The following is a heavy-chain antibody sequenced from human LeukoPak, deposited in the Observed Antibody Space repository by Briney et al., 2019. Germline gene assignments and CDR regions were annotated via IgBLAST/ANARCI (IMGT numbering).Heavy chain of an antibody. CDR2: IYYKGNT. J-gene: IGHJ3*02. CDR1: GGSINSRSYF. Sequence: SETLSLTCTVSGGSINSRSYFWGWIRQPPGKGLEWIGSIYYKGNTYFNPSLKSRVTISEDTSKNQFSLKLNSLTAADTAVYYCARVWYYYDSSGHWDAFDIWGQGTMVSASS. V-gene: IGHV4-39*07. D-gene: IGHD3-22*01. CDR3: ARVWYYYDSSGHWDAFDI.